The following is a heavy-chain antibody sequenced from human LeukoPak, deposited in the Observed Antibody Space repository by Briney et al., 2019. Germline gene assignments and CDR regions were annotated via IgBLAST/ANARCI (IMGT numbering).Heavy chain of an antibody. CDR2: IIPIFCTA. CDR3: ARPRYCSSTSCYWGYYGMDV. J-gene: IGHJ6*04. V-gene: IGHV1-69*13. D-gene: IGHD2-2*01. CDR1: GGTFSSYA. Sequence: GASVKVSCKASGGTFSSYAISWVRQAPGQGLEWMGGIIPIFCTANYAQKFQGRVTITADESTSTAYMELSSLRSEDTAVYYCARPRYCSSTSCYWGYYGMDVWGKGTTVTVSS.